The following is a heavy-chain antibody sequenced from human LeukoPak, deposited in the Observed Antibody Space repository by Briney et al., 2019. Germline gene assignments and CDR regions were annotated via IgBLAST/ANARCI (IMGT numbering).Heavy chain of an antibody. J-gene: IGHJ5*02. D-gene: IGHD2-8*02. V-gene: IGHV4-34*01. CDR3: ARSWWDNWFDP. CDR2: INHSGST. CDR1: GGSFSGYY. Sequence: PSETLSLTCAVYGGSFSGYYWSWIRQPPGKGLEWIGEINHSGSTNYNPSLKSRVTIPVDTSKNQFSLKLSSVTAADTAVYYCARSWWDNWFDPWGQGTLVTVSS.